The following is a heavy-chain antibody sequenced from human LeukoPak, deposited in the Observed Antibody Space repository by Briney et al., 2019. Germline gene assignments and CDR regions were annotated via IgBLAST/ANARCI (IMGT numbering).Heavy chain of an antibody. V-gene: IGHV4-59*01. CDR3: ARTTTTFDD. CDR2: VSDTGST. D-gene: IGHD4-11*01. Sequence: SKTLSLTCTVSGGSLSSYYWSWIRQPPGKGLEWIGYVSDTGSTNYKSSLKSRVTISVDTSKNQFSLNLTSVTAADTAVYYCARTTTTFDDWGHGTMVIVSS. CDR1: GGSLSSYY. J-gene: IGHJ4*01.